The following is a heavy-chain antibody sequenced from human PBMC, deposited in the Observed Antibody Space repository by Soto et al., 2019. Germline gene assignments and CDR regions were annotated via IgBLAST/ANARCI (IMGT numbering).Heavy chain of an antibody. D-gene: IGHD2-2*01. CDR1: SGSISSSNW. Sequence: SETLSLTCAVSSGSISSSNWWSWVRQPPGKGLEWIGEIYHSGSTNYNPSLKSRVTISIDKSKNQFSLKLNSVTAADTAVYYCARDLGRGYCNITSCSPYHYSMDVWGKGTTVTVSS. V-gene: IGHV4-4*02. CDR2: IYHSGST. CDR3: ARDLGRGYCNITSCSPYHYSMDV. J-gene: IGHJ6*03.